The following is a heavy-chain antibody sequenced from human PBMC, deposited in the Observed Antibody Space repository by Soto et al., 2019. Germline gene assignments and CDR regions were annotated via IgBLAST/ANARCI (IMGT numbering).Heavy chain of an antibody. CDR1: GFSLSTRDVG. Sequence: QITLNESGPTLVKPTQTLTLTCTFSGFSLSTRDVGVGWIRQPPGKALEWLTLIYWDDYKHYSPSLETRLAITKDTSKNQVVLTMTNMDPVDTATYYCAQKGRGYFDYWGQGTLVTVSS. J-gene: IGHJ4*02. CDR2: IYWDDYK. V-gene: IGHV2-5*02. D-gene: IGHD3-10*01. CDR3: AQKGRGYFDY.